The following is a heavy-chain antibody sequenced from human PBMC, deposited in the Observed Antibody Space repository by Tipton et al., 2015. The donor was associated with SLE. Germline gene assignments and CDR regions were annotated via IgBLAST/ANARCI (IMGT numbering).Heavy chain of an antibody. CDR2: IHHKGST. V-gene: IGHV4-31*03. D-gene: IGHD3-3*01. CDR3: ARGGHYAWFGP. CDR1: GGSISSGGHY. Sequence: TLSLTCTVSGGSISSGGHYWSWIRQHPGKGLEWIGYIHHKGSTYYNPSLKSRVTMSVDTSKNHFSLKVNSVTAADTAVYYCARGGHYAWFGPWGQGFLVTVSS. J-gene: IGHJ5*02.